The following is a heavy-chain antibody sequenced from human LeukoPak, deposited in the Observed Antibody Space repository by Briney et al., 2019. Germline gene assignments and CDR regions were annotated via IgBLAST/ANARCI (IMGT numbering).Heavy chain of an antibody. D-gene: IGHD2-2*01. CDR3: ARPRPGKLVVPAADYYYMDV. V-gene: IGHV4-39*01. J-gene: IGHJ6*03. CDR2: IYYSGST. Sequence: PSETLSLTCTVSGGSISSSSYYWGWLRQPPGKGLEWLGSIYYSGSTYYNPSLRSRVTISVDTSKNQFSLKLSSVTAADTAVYYCARPRPGKLVVPAADYYYMDVWGKGTTVTVSS. CDR1: GGSISSSSYY.